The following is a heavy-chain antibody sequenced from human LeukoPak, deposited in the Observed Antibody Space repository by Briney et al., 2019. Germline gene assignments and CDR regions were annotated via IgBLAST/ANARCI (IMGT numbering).Heavy chain of an antibody. CDR3: AKAPAIVVVLSWFDP. Sequence: WGSLRLSCAASGFTFSSYAMSWVRQAPGKGLEWVSAISGSGGSTYYAASLKGRFTISRDTSKNTLYLQMNSLRAEDTAVYYCAKAPAIVVVLSWFDPWGQGTLVTVSS. V-gene: IGHV3-23*01. CDR1: GFTFSSYA. J-gene: IGHJ5*02. D-gene: IGHD3-22*01. CDR2: ISGSGGST.